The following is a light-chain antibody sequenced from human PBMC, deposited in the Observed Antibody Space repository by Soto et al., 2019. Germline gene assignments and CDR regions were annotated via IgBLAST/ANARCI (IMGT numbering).Light chain of an antibody. V-gene: IGKV3-20*01. CDR2: CAS. CDR3: QNFGDSPFT. Sequence: EIVLMQSPDTLSLSPGERATLSCRASETISSHYIALYQQKPGQAPRLLFFCASTRGTGIPDRFSGSWSGTDFTLTISRLEPEDFAVYYCQNFGDSPFTFGPGTKVDIK. CDR1: ETISSHY. J-gene: IGKJ3*01.